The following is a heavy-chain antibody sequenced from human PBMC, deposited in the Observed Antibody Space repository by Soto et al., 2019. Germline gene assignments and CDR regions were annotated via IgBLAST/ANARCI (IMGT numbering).Heavy chain of an antibody. Sequence: SETLSLTCSVSGVSITSYYWSWIRQSAGGGLEWMGRINTDGLSTYSPSFKSRLTMSLDTSKNQVSLRLISVTAADTAVYFCARVPVAVAATEDYYGLDVWGQGTTVTVS. CDR3: ARVPVAVAATEDYYGLDV. V-gene: IGHV4-4*07. CDR2: INTDGLS. CDR1: GVSITSYY. D-gene: IGHD2-15*01. J-gene: IGHJ6*02.